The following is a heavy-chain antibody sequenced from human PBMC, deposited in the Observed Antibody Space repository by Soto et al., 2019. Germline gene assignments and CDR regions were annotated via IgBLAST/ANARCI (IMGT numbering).Heavy chain of an antibody. D-gene: IGHD3-3*01. CDR1: GFTFSSYS. CDR3: AKSPGGYYSFDI. J-gene: IGHJ3*02. CDR2: ISYGGSNK. V-gene: IGHV3-30*18. Sequence: PGGSLRLSCAASGFTFSSYSMHWVRQAPGKGLEWVAVISYGGSNKYYADSVKGRFTISRDNSKNTLYLQMNSLRAEDTAVYYCAKSPGGYYSFDIWGQGTMVTVSS.